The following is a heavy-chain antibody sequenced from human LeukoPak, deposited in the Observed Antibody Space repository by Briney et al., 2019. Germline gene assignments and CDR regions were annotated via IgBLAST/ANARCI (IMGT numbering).Heavy chain of an antibody. D-gene: IGHD3-16*01. CDR1: GGSISSYY. Sequence: SETLSLTCTVSGGSISSYYWSWIRQPPGKGLGWIGYIYYSGSTNYNPSLKSRVTISVDTSKNQFSLKLSSVTAADTAVYYCARDLVGDYYFDYWGQGTLVTVSS. CDR2: IYYSGST. J-gene: IGHJ4*02. V-gene: IGHV4-59*01. CDR3: ARDLVGDYYFDY.